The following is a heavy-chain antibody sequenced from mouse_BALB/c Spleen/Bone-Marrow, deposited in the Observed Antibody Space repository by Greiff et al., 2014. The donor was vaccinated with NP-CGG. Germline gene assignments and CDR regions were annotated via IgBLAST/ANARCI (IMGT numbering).Heavy chain of an antibody. J-gene: IGHJ3*01. CDR2: IWAGGST. V-gene: IGHV2-9*02. D-gene: IGHD2-14*01. Sequence: QVQLKESGPGLVAPSQSLSITCTVSGFSLTSYGVHWVRQPPGKGLEWLGVIWAGGSTNYNSALMSRLSISKDNSKSQVFLKMNSLQPDDTAMYYCARAAYRYDVTWFAYWGQGTLVTVSA. CDR3: ARAAYRYDVTWFAY. CDR1: GFSLTSYG.